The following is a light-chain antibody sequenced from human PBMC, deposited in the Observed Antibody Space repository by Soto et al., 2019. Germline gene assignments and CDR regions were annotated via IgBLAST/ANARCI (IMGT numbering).Light chain of an antibody. Sequence: ILMTQSPCTLSANIGDRVTITCRASQSISSWLAWYQQKPGKAPKLLIYDASSLESGVPSRFSGSGSGTEFTLTISSLQPDDFATYYCQHYNSYSEAFGQGTKVDIK. CDR2: DAS. CDR3: QHYNSYSEA. CDR1: QSISSW. V-gene: IGKV1-5*01. J-gene: IGKJ1*01.